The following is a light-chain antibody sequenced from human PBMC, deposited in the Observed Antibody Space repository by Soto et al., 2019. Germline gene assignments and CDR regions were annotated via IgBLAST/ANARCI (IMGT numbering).Light chain of an antibody. CDR2: EDS. CDR1: SGSIVSNY. V-gene: IGLV6-57*04. CDR3: QSFDINNVV. Sequence: NFMLTQPHSVSESPGKTVTISCTRSSGSIVSNYVQWYQQRPGSAPTTVIYEDSQRPSGVPDRFSGSIDSSSNSASLTISRLQTEDEADYYCQSFDINNVVFGGGTKLTVL. J-gene: IGLJ2*01.